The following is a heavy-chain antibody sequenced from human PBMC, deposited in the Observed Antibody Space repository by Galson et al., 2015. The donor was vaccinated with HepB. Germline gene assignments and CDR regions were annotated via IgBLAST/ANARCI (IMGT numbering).Heavy chain of an antibody. CDR3: ARSLPAYCGGDRRGV. V-gene: IGHV3-11*01. J-gene: IGHJ4*02. Sequence: SLRLSCAASGFTFSDYYMSWLRQAPGKGLEWVSYISSSGSTIYYADSVKGRFTISRDNAKNSLYLQMNSLRAEDTAVYYCARSLPAYCGGDRRGVWGQGTLVTVSS. CDR2: ISSSGSTI. D-gene: IGHD2-21*01. CDR1: GFTFSDYY.